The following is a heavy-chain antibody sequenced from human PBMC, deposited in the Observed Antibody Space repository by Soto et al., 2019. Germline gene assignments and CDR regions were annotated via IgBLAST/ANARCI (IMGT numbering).Heavy chain of an antibody. V-gene: IGHV3-48*03. CDR3: VRYSGWSSYNWFDP. D-gene: IGHD6-19*01. Sequence: RGSLILSCVSSGFTFSIFEMGGMRQAPGKGPEWIAVINPSGRTISYADSVKGRFTISRDNAENSVYLQMSSLRGEDTAMYYCVRYSGWSSYNWFDPWGQGTLVTVSS. CDR1: GFTFSIFE. CDR2: INPSGRTI. J-gene: IGHJ5*02.